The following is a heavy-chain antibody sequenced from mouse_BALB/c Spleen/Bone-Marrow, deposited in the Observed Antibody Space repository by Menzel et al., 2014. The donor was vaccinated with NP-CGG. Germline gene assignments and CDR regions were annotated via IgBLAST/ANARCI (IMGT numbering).Heavy chain of an antibody. CDR1: GYTFTNYW. Sequence: QVQLQQSGAELAKPGASVKMSCKASGYTFTNYWVHWVKQRPGQGLEWIGYINPSTGYTEYNQKFKDKATLTADKSSSTACMQLSSLTSEDSAVFYCATRAYDSSYGFAYWGQGTLVTVSA. CDR3: ATRAYDSSYGFAY. V-gene: IGHV1-7*01. D-gene: IGHD1-1*01. J-gene: IGHJ3*01. CDR2: INPSTGYT.